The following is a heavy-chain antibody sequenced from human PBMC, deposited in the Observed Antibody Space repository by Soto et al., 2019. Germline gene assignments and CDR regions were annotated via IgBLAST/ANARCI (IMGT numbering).Heavy chain of an antibody. J-gene: IGHJ4*02. CDR2: IRGSDDT. Sequence: EVQLLESGGGLIQPGGSLRLSCAASGFTFGNYYMSWVRQAPGEGLEWVSGIRGSDDTYYADSFQGRFIISRDNSENTVYLQMNSLRAEDTAVYYCATISWSGGRFGGYWGQGTLVTVSS. CDR1: GFTFGNYY. CDR3: ATISWSGGRFGGY. V-gene: IGHV3-23*01. D-gene: IGHD6-19*01.